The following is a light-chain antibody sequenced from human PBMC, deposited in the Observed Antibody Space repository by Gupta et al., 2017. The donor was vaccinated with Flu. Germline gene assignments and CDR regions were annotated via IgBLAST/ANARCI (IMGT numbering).Light chain of an antibody. J-gene: IGLJ1*01. CDR2: EVN. V-gene: IGLV2-23*02. CDR1: SSDVGTYRM. CDR3: YSYAASSTLV. Sequence: QSALTQPASVSGSPGQSITISCIGTSSDVGTYRMVSWYQQHPGKAPKLMSYEVNKRPAGVSNRFSGSKSGNTSSLTSSGLQAEDEAEYFCYSYAASSTLVFGTGTKVTVL.